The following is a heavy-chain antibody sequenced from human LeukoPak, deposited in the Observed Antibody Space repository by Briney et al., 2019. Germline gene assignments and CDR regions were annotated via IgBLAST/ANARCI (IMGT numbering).Heavy chain of an antibody. CDR3: ARQGSAYYFDF. J-gene: IGHJ4*02. CDR2: IYHSGST. D-gene: IGHD2-15*01. CDR1: GYSISSGYY. V-gene: IGHV4-38-2*02. Sequence: SSETLSLTCTVSGYSISSGYYWGWIRQPPGKGLEWIGSIYHSGSTYYNPSLKSRVTISVDTSKNQFSLKLSSVTAADTAVYYCARQGSAYYFDFWGQGLLVTVSS.